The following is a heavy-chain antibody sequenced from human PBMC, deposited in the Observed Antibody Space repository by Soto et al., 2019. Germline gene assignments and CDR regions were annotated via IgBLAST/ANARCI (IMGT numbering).Heavy chain of an antibody. V-gene: IGHV3-23*01. CDR1: GFTFSSYA. CDR3: AKSYSSSWYRGSDY. J-gene: IGHJ4*02. D-gene: IGHD6-13*01. Sequence: GGFLRLSCAASGFTFSSYAMNWVRQAPGKGLEWVSAISGSGAGTYYADSVKGRFTISRDNSKNTLYLQMNSLRAEDTAVYYCAKSYSSSWYRGSDYWGQGALVTVSS. CDR2: ISGSGAGT.